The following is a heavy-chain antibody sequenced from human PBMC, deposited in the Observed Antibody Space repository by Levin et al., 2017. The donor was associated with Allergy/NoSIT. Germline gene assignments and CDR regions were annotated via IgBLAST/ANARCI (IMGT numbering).Heavy chain of an antibody. CDR1: GFTFRNYA. D-gene: IGHD6-19*01. CDR3: VRDYWQWLGYNGMDV. J-gene: IGHJ6*02. CDR2: ISADGGRT. V-gene: IGHV3-23*01. Sequence: PGGSLRLSCAASGFTFRNYAMSWVRQAPGKGLEWVSIISADGGRTQNADSVKGRFTISRDNSRNILFLQMNSLRDEDTAFYYCVRDYWQWLGYNGMDVWGHGTTVIVSS.